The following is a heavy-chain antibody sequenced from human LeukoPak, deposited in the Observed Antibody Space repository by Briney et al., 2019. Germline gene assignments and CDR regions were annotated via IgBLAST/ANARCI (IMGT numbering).Heavy chain of an antibody. D-gene: IGHD3-10*01. CDR1: GFTFDDYA. CDR2: ISWNSGSI. Sequence: GGSLRLSCAASGFTFDDYAMHWVRQAPGKGLEWVSGISWNSGSIGYADSVKGRFTISRDNAKNSLYLQMNSLRAEDTALYYCAREKARGRAFDYWGQGTLVTVSS. V-gene: IGHV3-9*01. CDR3: AREKARGRAFDY. J-gene: IGHJ4*02.